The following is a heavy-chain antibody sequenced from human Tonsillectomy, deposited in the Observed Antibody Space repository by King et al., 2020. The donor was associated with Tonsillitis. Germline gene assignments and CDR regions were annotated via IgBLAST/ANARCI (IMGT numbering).Heavy chain of an antibody. Sequence: QLVQSGPEVKKPGTSVKVSCKASGFTFTSSAMQWVRQARGRLEWIGWIVVGSGNTNYAQKFQERVTITRDMSTSTAYMELSSLRSEDTAVYYCAAEYYGSGSYYNDWGQGTLVTVSS. CDR3: AAEYYGSGSYYND. CDR2: IVVGSGNT. CDR1: GFTFTSSA. J-gene: IGHJ4*02. D-gene: IGHD3-10*01. V-gene: IGHV1-58*02.